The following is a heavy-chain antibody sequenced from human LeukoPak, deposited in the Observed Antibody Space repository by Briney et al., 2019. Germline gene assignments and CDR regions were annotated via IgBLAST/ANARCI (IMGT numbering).Heavy chain of an antibody. CDR3: ARTQTGYSSSWYMDY. Sequence: SETLSLTCTVSGGSISSYYWSWIRQPPGKGLEGFGYIYYSGSTNYNPSLKSRVTISVDTSKNQFSLKLSSVTAADTAVYYCARTQTGYSSSWYMDYWGQGTLVTVSS. CDR2: IYYSGST. D-gene: IGHD6-13*01. J-gene: IGHJ4*02. V-gene: IGHV4-59*01. CDR1: GGSISSYY.